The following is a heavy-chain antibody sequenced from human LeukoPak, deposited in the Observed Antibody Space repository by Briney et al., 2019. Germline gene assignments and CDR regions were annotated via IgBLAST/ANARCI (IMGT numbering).Heavy chain of an antibody. Sequence: GESLKISCKGSGSSFTSYCIGWVRQMPWKGLEWMGIIYPGDSDTRYSPSFQGQVTISADKSISTAYLQWSSLKASDIFFFKQKTAYDILTPFDYWGQGTLVTVSS. CDR3: KTAYDILTPFDY. D-gene: IGHD3-9*01. J-gene: IGHJ4*02. V-gene: IGHV5-51*01. CDR2: IYPGDSDT. CDR1: GSSFTSYC.